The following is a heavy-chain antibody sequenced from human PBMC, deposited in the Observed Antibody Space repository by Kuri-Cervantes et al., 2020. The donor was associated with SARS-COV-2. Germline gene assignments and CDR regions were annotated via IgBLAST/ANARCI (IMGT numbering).Heavy chain of an antibody. J-gene: IGHJ6*02. CDR2: ISGSGEIT. CDR3: AKIAGLLYGYYYGMDV. V-gene: IGHV3-23*01. CDR1: GFAFSNYA. Sequence: GESLKISCAASGFAFSNYAMSWVRQAPGKGLEWVLGISGSGEITYYADSVKGRFTISRDNSKNTLYLQMNSLRAEDTAVYYCAKIAGLLYGYYYGMDVWGQGTTVTVSS. D-gene: IGHD3-3*01.